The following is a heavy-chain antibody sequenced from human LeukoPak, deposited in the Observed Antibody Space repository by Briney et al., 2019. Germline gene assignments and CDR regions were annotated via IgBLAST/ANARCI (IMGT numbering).Heavy chain of an antibody. CDR3: AYGGDAYKTGY. J-gene: IGHJ4*02. Sequence: PSETLSLTCTVSGASITGYYWSWIRQPPAKGLEWIGYIYYTGSPNYNPSLKSRVTLSLDRSQNQFSLKLTAVNAADTAVYYCAYGGDAYKTGYWGQGTLVTVSS. V-gene: IGHV4-59*01. CDR1: GASITGYY. D-gene: IGHD5-24*01. CDR2: IYYTGSP.